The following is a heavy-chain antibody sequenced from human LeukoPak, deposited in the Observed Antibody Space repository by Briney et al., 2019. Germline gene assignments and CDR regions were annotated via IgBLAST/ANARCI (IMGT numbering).Heavy chain of an antibody. CDR2: IWYDGSNK. D-gene: IGHD4-17*01. Sequence: GGSLRLSCAASGFTFNSYGIHWVHQAQGKGLEWVAFIWYDGSNKYYADSVKGRFTISRDNSKNTLYLQMNSLRAEDTAVYYCARARTTRGFDYWGQGTLVTVSS. CDR1: GFTFNSYG. CDR3: ARARTTRGFDY. V-gene: IGHV3-33*01. J-gene: IGHJ4*02.